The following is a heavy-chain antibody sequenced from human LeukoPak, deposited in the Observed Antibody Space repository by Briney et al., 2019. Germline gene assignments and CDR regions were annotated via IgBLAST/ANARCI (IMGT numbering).Heavy chain of an antibody. D-gene: IGHD3-22*01. Sequence: GRSLRLSCAASGFTFSSYGMHWVRQAPGKGLEWVAVISYDGSNKYYADSVKGRFTISRDNSKNTLYLQMNSLRAEDTAVYYCAKGADYDSSGNIVYWGQGTLVTVSS. J-gene: IGHJ4*02. V-gene: IGHV3-30*18. CDR1: GFTFSSYG. CDR3: AKGADYDSSGNIVY. CDR2: ISYDGSNK.